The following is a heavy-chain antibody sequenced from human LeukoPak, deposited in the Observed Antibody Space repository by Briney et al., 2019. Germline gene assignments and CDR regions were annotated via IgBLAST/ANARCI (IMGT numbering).Heavy chain of an antibody. J-gene: IGHJ4*02. CDR1: GGSFSGYY. CDR3: ARGRREWGLRYFDWLSYYFDY. Sequence: PSETLSLTCAVYGGSFSGYYWSWIRQPPGKGLEWIGEINHSGSTNYNPSLKSRVTISVDTSKNQFSLKLSSVTAADTAVYYCARGRREWGLRYFDWLSYYFDYWGQGTLVTVSS. D-gene: IGHD3-9*01. V-gene: IGHV4-34*01. CDR2: INHSGST.